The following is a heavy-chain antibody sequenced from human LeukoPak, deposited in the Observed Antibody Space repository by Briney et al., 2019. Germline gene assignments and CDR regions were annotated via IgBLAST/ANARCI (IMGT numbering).Heavy chain of an antibody. CDR3: ATEAQFGEYTLGAFDI. D-gene: IGHD3-10*01. J-gene: IGHJ3*02. Sequence: ASVKVSCKVSGYTLTELSMHWVRQAPGKGLEWMGGFDPEDGETIYAQKFQGRVTMTEDTSTDTAYMELSSLRSEDTAVYYCATEAQFGEYTLGAFDIWGQGTMVTVSS. V-gene: IGHV1-24*01. CDR2: FDPEDGET. CDR1: GYTLTELS.